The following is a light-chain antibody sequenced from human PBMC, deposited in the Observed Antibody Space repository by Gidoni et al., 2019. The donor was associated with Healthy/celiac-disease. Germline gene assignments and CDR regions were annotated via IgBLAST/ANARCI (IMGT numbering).Light chain of an antibody. CDR3: QQSYSTPPV. V-gene: IGKV1-39*01. Sequence: DIQMTQSPSSLSASVGDRVTITCRASQSISSDLNWYQQKPGKAPKLLIYAASSLQSGVPSRFSGSGSGTDFTLTISSLQPEDFATYYCQQSYSTPPVFGPGTKVDIK. J-gene: IGKJ3*01. CDR2: AAS. CDR1: QSISSD.